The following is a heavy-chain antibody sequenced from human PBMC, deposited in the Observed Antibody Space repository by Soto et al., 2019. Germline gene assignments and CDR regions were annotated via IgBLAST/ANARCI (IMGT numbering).Heavy chain of an antibody. V-gene: IGHV4-59*01. Sequence: SETLSLTCTVSGGSISSYYWSWIRQPPGKGLEWIGYIYYSGSTNYNPSLKSRVTISVDTSKNQFSLKLSSVTAADTAVYYCARDSRYYYYGMDVWGQGTTVTVSS. CDR3: ARDSRYYYYGMDV. CDR2: IYYSGST. CDR1: GGSISSYY. J-gene: IGHJ6*02.